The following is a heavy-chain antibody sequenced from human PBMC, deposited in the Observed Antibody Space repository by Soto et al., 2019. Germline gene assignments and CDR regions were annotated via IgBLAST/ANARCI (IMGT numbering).Heavy chain of an antibody. J-gene: IGHJ6*03. CDR3: ARDPGRYYYMDV. CDR2: IYNSGST. V-gene: IGHV4-31*03. CDR1: GGSISSGGYY. Sequence: QVQLQESGPGLVKPSQTLSLTCTVSGGSISSGGYYWSWIRQHPGKGLEWIGYIYNSGSTYYNPSLKSRVTISVDTSKNQFSLKLSSVTAADTAVYHCARDPGRYYYMDVWGKGTTVTVSS.